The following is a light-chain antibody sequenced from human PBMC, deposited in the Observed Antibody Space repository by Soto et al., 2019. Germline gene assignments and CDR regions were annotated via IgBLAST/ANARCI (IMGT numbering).Light chain of an antibody. CDR3: QQRSNWPPLT. Sequence: EIVLTQSPATLSLSPGERATLSCRASQSVSSYLAWYQQKPGQAPRLLIYDASNSATGIPARCSGSGSGTDFTLTISSPEPEDFAVYYCQQRSNWPPLTFGGGTKVEIK. CDR1: QSVSSY. J-gene: IGKJ4*01. CDR2: DAS. V-gene: IGKV3-11*01.